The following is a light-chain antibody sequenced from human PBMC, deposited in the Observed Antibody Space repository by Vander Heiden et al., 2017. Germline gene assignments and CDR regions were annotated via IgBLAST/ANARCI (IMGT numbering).Light chain of an antibody. CDR2: SNN. Sequence: QSVLTQPPSASGPPGQRVTIPCSGSSSNIGSNTVNWYQQLPGTAPKLLIYSNNQRPSGVPDRFSGSKSGTSASLASSGLQSEDEADYYCAAWDDSLNGPVFGGGTKLTVL. CDR3: AAWDDSLNGPV. CDR1: SSNIGSNT. J-gene: IGLJ3*02. V-gene: IGLV1-44*01.